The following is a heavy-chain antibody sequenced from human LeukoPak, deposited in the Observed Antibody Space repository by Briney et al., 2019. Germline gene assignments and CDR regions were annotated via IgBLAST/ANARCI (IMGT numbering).Heavy chain of an antibody. CDR2: ISAYNGNT. CDR1: GYTFTSYG. J-gene: IGHJ4*02. CDR3: ARVKVMDSYGAIDY. Sequence: ASVKVSCKASGYTFTSYGISWVRQAPGQGLEWMGWISAYNGNTNYAQKLQGRVTMTTDTSTSTAYMELRSLRSEDTAVYYCARVKVMDSYGAIDYWGQGTLVTVSS. V-gene: IGHV1-18*01. D-gene: IGHD5-18*01.